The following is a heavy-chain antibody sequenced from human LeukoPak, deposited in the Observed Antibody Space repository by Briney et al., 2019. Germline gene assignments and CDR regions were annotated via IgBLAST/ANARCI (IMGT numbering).Heavy chain of an antibody. CDR1: GYSFTSYW. D-gene: IGHD2-2*01. CDR2: IDPSDSYT. CDR3: ARRGYCSSTSCHGAFDI. V-gene: IGHV5-10-1*01. J-gene: IGHJ3*02. Sequence: GESLRISCKGSGYSFTSYWISWVRQMPGKGLEWMGRIDPSDSYTNYSPSFQGHVTISADKSISTAYLQWSSLKASDTAMYYCARRGYCSSTSCHGAFDIWGQGTMVTVSS.